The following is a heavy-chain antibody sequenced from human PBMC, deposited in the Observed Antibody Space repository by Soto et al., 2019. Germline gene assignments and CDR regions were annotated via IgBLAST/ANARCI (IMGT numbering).Heavy chain of an antibody. CDR2: IDPSDSYT. V-gene: IGHV5-10-1*01. CDR1: GYSFTSYW. CDR3: ARTYYDFWSGPRGNWFDP. J-gene: IGHJ5*02. D-gene: IGHD3-3*01. Sequence: GESLKISCKGSGYSFTSYWISWVRQMPGKGLEWMGRIDPSDSYTNYSPSFQGHVTISADKSISTAYLQWSSLKASDTAMYYCARTYYDFWSGPRGNWFDPWGQGTLVTVSS.